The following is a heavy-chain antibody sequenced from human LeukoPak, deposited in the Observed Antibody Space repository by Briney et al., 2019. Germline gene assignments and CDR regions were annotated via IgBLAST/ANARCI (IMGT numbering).Heavy chain of an antibody. CDR2: IYYSGTT. V-gene: IGHV4-39*01. CDR3: ARLDSYGPGDY. Sequence: PSDTLSLTCTVSGGSISSRSYSWGWIRQPPGKGLEWIENIYYSGTTYYNPSLKSRVTISVDTSKNQFSLNLSSVTAADTSVYYCARLDSYGPGDYWGQGTLVTVSS. CDR1: GGSISSRSYS. J-gene: IGHJ4*02. D-gene: IGHD5-18*01.